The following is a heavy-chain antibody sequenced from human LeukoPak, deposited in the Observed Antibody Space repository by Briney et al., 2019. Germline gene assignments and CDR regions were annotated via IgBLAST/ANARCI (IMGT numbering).Heavy chain of an antibody. J-gene: IGHJ4*02. D-gene: IGHD4-17*01. V-gene: IGHV5-51*01. CDR1: GYSFTSYW. CDR2: IYPGDSHT. CDR3: ARLTDMDYGDWGIDY. Sequence: GESLKISCKGAGYSFTSYWIGWVRQMPGKGLEWMGVIYPGDSHTRYSPSFQGQVTISADKSISTAYLQWSSLKASDTAMYYCARLTDMDYGDWGIDYWGQGTLVTVSS.